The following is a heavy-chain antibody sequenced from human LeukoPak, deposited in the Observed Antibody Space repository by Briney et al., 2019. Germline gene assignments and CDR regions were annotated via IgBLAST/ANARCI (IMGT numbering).Heavy chain of an antibody. D-gene: IGHD3-22*01. CDR3: ARDNSDYDSSFFDY. V-gene: IGHV3-7*01. Sequence: GGSLRLSCAASGFTFNNYWMSWVRQAPGKGLEWVANIKQDGSEKYYVDSVKSRFTVSRDNAKNSLFLQMNSLRAEDTAVYYCARDNSDYDSSFFDYWGQGTLVTVSS. J-gene: IGHJ4*02. CDR1: GFTFNNYW. CDR2: IKQDGSEK.